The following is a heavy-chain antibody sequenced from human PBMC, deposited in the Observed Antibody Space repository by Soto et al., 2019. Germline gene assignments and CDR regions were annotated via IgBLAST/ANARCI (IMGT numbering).Heavy chain of an antibody. J-gene: IGHJ5*02. D-gene: IGHD3-9*01. V-gene: IGHV4-4*02. Sequence: QVQLQESGPGLVNPSGTLSLTCAVSGGSITSNWWSWVRQPPGKGLEWIGEIYHNGRFNYNPSLKSRRPISISNAKTQLSLKLTSVTAADAAVHYCGRNDWYRFDPWGPGTLVTVSS. CDR1: GGSITSNW. CDR2: IYHNGRF. CDR3: GRNDWYRFDP.